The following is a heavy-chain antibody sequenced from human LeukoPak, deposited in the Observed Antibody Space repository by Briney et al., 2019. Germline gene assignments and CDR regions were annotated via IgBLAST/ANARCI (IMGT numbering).Heavy chain of an antibody. CDR1: GFSLGTRGMC. CDR3: ARIGGGYRDY. CDR2: IDWDDDK. D-gene: IGHD3-16*02. V-gene: IGHV2-70*11. Sequence: SXPTLVNPPQTLTLTCTFSGFSLGTRGMCVSWIRQPPGKALEWLSRIDWDDDKYYSTSLKTRLTISKDTSKNQVVLTMTNMDPVDTATYYCARIGGGYRDYWGQGTLVIVSS. J-gene: IGHJ4*02.